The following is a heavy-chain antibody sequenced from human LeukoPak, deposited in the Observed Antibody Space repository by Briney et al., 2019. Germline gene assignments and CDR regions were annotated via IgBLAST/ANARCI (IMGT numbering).Heavy chain of an antibody. CDR2: IGGRDGGT. CDR1: GFIFSNYA. CDR3: AKWGDYDILTGYYDSDY. J-gene: IGHJ4*02. V-gene: IGHV3-23*01. Sequence: PGASLRLSCAASGFIFSNYAMSWVRQAPGKGLEWVSAIGGRDGGTYYADSVKGRFTVSRDDPKNTLYLQMNTLRAEDTAVYYCAKWGDYDILTGYYDSDYRGQGTLVTVSS. D-gene: IGHD3-9*01.